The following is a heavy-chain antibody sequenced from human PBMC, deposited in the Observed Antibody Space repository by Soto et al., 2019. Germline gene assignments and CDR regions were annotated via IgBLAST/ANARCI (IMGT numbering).Heavy chain of an antibody. V-gene: IGHV3-23*01. CDR3: VRSSGITETYRNWFDP. CDR2: IHGSGGGT. CDR1: GFTFNNYA. Sequence: GGSLRLSCAASGFTFNNYAMSWVRQAPGKGLERVSSIHGSGGGTYYTDSVKGRFTVSRDDSKKTLYLQMSSLRVDDTAIYYCVRSSGITETYRNWFDPWGQGTPVTVSS. D-gene: IGHD3-10*01. J-gene: IGHJ5*02.